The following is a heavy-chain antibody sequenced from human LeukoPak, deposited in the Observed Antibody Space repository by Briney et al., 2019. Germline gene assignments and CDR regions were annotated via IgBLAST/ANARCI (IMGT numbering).Heavy chain of an antibody. Sequence: GGSLRLSCTASAFTFSSYGMHWVRQAPGKGLEWVAVIWCDGSNKYYADSVKGRFTISRDNSKNTLYLQMNSLRAEDTAVYYCARSTMVRGVNYYYYYGMDVWGKGTTVTVSS. V-gene: IGHV3-33*01. CDR1: AFTFSSYG. CDR2: IWCDGSNK. CDR3: ARSTMVRGVNYYYYYGMDV. J-gene: IGHJ6*04. D-gene: IGHD3-10*01.